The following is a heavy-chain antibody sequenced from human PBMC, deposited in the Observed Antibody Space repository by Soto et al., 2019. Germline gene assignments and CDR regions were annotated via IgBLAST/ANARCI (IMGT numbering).Heavy chain of an antibody. D-gene: IGHD4-17*01. J-gene: IGHJ4*02. V-gene: IGHV3-30*18. Sequence: QVQLLESGGGVVQPGRSLRLSCAASGFIFNGYGIHWVRQAPGKGLDRVAVISFDGNYKYNADSVKGRFTISRNNYKNTRYLEINSMRVEGTAVYYCAKNKQRDGDYVYYCDYWGQGTLETVSS. CDR1: GFIFNGYG. CDR3: AKNKQRDGDYVYYCDY. CDR2: ISFDGNYK.